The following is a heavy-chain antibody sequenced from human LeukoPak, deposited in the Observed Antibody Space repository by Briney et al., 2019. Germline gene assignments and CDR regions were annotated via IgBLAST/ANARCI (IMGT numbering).Heavy chain of an antibody. CDR3: ATTEAYYDFWSGSRDIDY. CDR1: GYTFTSYA. D-gene: IGHD3-3*01. V-gene: IGHV1-3*01. J-gene: IGHJ4*02. Sequence: ASVKVSCKASGYTFTSYAMHWVRQAPGQRLEWMGWINAGNGNTKYSQKFQGRVTITRDTSASTAYMELSSLRSEDTAVYYCATTEAYYDFWSGSRDIDYWGQGTLVTVSS. CDR2: INAGNGNT.